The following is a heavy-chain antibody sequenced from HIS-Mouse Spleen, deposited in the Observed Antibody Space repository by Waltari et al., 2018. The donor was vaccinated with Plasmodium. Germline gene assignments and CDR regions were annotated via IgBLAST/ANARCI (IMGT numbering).Heavy chain of an antibody. CDR1: GYPFTGYY. D-gene: IGHD6-13*01. J-gene: IGHJ1*01. V-gene: IGHV1-2*02. CDR2: INPNSG. CDR3: ARVLGYKAAAGTFVEYFQH. Sequence: QVQLVQSGAEVKKPGASVKVSCKASGYPFTGYYMPWVRQAPGQGLEWMGWINPNSGDTSISTAYMELSRLRSDDTAVYYCARVLGYKAAAGTFVEYFQHWGQGTLVTVSS.